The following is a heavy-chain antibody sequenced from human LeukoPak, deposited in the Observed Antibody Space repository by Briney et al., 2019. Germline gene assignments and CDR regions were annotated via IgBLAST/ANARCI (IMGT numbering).Heavy chain of an antibody. D-gene: IGHD6-13*01. V-gene: IGHV1-24*01. CDR3: ARNGLLGSSSWPNAYFDY. Sequence: ASVKVSCKVSGYTLTELSMHWVRQAPGKGLEWMGGFDPEDGETIYAQKFQGRVTMTEDTSTDTAYMELSSLRSEDTAVYYCARNGLLGSSSWPNAYFDYWGQGTLVTVSS. CDR1: GYTLTELS. J-gene: IGHJ4*02. CDR2: FDPEDGET.